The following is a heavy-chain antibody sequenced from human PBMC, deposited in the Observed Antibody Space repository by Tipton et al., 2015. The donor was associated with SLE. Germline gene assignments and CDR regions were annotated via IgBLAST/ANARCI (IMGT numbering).Heavy chain of an antibody. J-gene: IGHJ4*02. Sequence: GSLRLSCAASGFTVSSNYMSWVRQAPGKGLEWASVIYSGGSTYYADSVKGRFTISRDNSKNTLYLQMNSLRAEDTAVYYCAREVMGYDSSGLDYWGQGTLVTVSS. CDR2: IYSGGST. CDR3: AREVMGYDSSGLDY. D-gene: IGHD3-22*01. V-gene: IGHV3-53*01. CDR1: GFTVSSNY.